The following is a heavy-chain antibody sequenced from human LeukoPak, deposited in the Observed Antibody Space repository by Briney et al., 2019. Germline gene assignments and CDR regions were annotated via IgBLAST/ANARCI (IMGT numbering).Heavy chain of an antibody. CDR2: IYHSGST. J-gene: IGHJ4*02. Sequence: SETLSLTCAVYGGSFSGYYWSWIRQPPGKGLEWIGEIYHSGSTNYNPSLKSRVTISVDTSKNQFSLKLSPVTAADTAVYYCATSSGYKNHWGQGTLVTVSS. CDR1: GGSFSGYY. CDR3: ATSSGYKNH. V-gene: IGHV4-34*01. D-gene: IGHD3-22*01.